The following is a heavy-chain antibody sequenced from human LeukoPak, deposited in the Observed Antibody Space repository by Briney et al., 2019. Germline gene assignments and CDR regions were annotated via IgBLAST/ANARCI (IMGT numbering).Heavy chain of an antibody. CDR2: IYYSGST. Sequence: PSETLSLTCGVYSGSFSGYYWSWIRQPPGKGLEWIGYIYYSGSTYYNPSLKSRVTISVDTSKNEFSLKLSSVTAADTAVYYCARGRSIAAAFSYYYYGMDVWGQGTTVTVSS. D-gene: IGHD6-13*01. V-gene: IGHV4-34*01. CDR3: ARGRSIAAAFSYYYYGMDV. J-gene: IGHJ6*02. CDR1: SGSFSGYY.